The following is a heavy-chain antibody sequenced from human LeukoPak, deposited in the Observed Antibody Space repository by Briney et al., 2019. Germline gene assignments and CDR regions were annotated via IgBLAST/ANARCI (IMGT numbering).Heavy chain of an antibody. CDR3: ARDPRYPDY. D-gene: IGHD3-16*02. Sequence: PGGPLRLSVTPSGLTFSSYIMNWFRQAPGKGLEWLSYIGTGSGTIEYADSMKGRFIVSRDNVQNSLFLQMNNLRVEDTGVYYCARDPRYPDYWGQGTLVTVSS. CDR2: IGTGSGTI. V-gene: IGHV3-48*01. CDR1: GLTFSSYI. J-gene: IGHJ4*02.